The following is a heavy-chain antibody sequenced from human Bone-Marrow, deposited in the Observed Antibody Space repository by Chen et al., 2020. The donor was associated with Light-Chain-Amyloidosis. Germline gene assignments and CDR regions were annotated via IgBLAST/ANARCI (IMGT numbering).Heavy chain of an antibody. CDR1: GFTVSSNY. CDR3: ARVRDPTYGGLDY. V-gene: IGHV3-53*01. J-gene: IGHJ4*02. Sequence: ELQLVESGGGLIQPGGSLRLSCAASGFTVSSNYMSWVRQAPGKGLEWVSVLYTGGSTYYADSVKGRFTISRDNSKNTLYLQMSSLRAEDTAVYYCARVRDPTYGGLDYWGQGTLVTVSS. D-gene: IGHD4-17*01. CDR2: LYTGGST.